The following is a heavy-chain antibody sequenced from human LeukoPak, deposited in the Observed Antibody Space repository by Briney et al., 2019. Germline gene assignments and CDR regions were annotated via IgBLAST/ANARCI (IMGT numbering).Heavy chain of an antibody. CDR3: AKAKGITIFGVAYAFDI. D-gene: IGHD3-3*01. CDR2: ISENGDGR. CDR1: GFTFSNFA. Sequence: GGSLRLSCAASGFTFSNFAMTWVRQAPGKGLQWVSAISENGDGRYYAGSVKGRFTISRDNSKNMLYLQMNSLRAEDTAVYYCAKAKGITIFGVAYAFDIWGQGTMVTVSS. V-gene: IGHV3-23*01. J-gene: IGHJ3*02.